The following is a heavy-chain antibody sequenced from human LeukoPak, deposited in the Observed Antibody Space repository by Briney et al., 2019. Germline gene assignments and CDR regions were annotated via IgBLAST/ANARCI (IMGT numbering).Heavy chain of an antibody. J-gene: IGHJ4*02. D-gene: IGHD3-10*01. CDR1: GFTFSSYA. V-gene: IGHV3-23*01. CDR2: ISGSSGST. Sequence: PGGSLRLSCAASGFTFSSYAMSWVRQAPGKGLEWVSAISGSSGSTYYADSVKGRFTISRDNSKNTLYLQMNSLRAEDTAVYYCAKDRPAPVRGVIAGSFDYWGQGTLVTVSS. CDR3: AKDRPAPVRGVIAGSFDY.